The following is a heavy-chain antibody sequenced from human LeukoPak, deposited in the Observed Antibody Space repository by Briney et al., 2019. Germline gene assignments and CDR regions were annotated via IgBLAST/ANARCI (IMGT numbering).Heavy chain of an antibody. CDR1: GGSISSSY. D-gene: IGHD6-19*01. CDR3: ATWGIAVAGTFDY. CDR2: IYYSGST. J-gene: IGHJ4*02. Sequence: SETLSLTCTVSGGSISSSYWSWIRQPPGKGLEWIGYIYYSGSTNNNPSFKSRVAISVDTSKNQFSLKLSSVTAADTAVYYSATWGIAVAGTFDYWGQGTLVTVST. V-gene: IGHV4-59*08.